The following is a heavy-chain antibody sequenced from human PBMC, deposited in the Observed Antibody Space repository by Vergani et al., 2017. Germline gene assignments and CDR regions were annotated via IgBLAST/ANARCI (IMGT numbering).Heavy chain of an antibody. Sequence: QVQLVESGGGVVQPGRSLRLSCAASGFTFSSYGMQWVRQAPGKGLEWVGVIWYDGSNKYYADTVTGRFTISRDNSKNTLYLQMNSLRAEDTAVYYCARFAAAGRFDYWGQGTLVTVSS. V-gene: IGHV3-33*01. CDR2: IWYDGSNK. CDR3: ARFAAAGRFDY. J-gene: IGHJ4*02. CDR1: GFTFSSYG. D-gene: IGHD6-13*01.